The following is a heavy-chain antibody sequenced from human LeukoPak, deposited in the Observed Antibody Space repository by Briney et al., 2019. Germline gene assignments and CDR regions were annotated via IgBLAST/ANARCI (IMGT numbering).Heavy chain of an antibody. D-gene: IGHD1-14*01. J-gene: IGHJ5*02. Sequence: SETLSLTCTVSGGSISSYYWSWIRQPPGKGLEWIGYIYYSGSTNYNPSLKSRVTISVDTSKNQFSLKLSSVTAADTAVYYCARRTPEFDPWGQGTLITVSS. CDR3: ARRTPEFDP. CDR2: IYYSGST. V-gene: IGHV4-59*01. CDR1: GGSISSYY.